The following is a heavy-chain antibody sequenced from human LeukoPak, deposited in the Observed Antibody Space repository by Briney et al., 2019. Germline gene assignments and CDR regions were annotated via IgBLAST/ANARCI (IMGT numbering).Heavy chain of an antibody. V-gene: IGHV1-69*13. Sequence: ASVKVSCRASGGTFSSYAISWVRQAPGQGLEWMGGINPIFGTANYAQKFQGRVTITADESTSTAYMELSSLRSEDTAVYYCARGVLWFGELAYFDYWGQGTLVTVSS. CDR3: ARGVLWFGELAYFDY. D-gene: IGHD3-10*01. CDR2: INPIFGTA. J-gene: IGHJ4*02. CDR1: GGTFSSYA.